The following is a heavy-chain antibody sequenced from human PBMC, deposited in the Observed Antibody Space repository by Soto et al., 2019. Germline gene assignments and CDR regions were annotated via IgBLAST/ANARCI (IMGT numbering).Heavy chain of an antibody. V-gene: IGHV3-9*01. J-gene: IGHJ4*02. D-gene: IGHD6-19*01. CDR1: GFTFDDYA. Sequence: EVQLVESGGGLVQPGRSLRLSCAASGFTFDDYAMHWVRQAPGKGLEWVSGISWNSGSIGYADSVKGRFTISRDNAKNSLYLKMNSLRAEDTALYYWASSGWTRGAYWGQGTLVTVSS. CDR2: ISWNSGSI. CDR3: ASSGWTRGAY.